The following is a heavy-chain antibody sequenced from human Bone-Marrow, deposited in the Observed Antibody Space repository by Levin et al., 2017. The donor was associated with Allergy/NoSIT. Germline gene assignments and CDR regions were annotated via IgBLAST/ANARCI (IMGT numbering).Heavy chain of an antibody. J-gene: IGHJ4*02. CDR2: SYYSGSA. CDR3: TRQNYDSSGYYSSHFDY. CDR1: GGSTGSSDYY. V-gene: IGHV4-39*01. D-gene: IGHD3-22*01. Sequence: SETLSLTCAVSGGSTGSSDYYWGRIRQPPGKGLEWIGSSYYSGSAYLNPSLMSRVAISVDTSRNQFSLKLTSVTAADTAVYYCTRQNYDSSGYYSSHFDYWVQGALVTGSS.